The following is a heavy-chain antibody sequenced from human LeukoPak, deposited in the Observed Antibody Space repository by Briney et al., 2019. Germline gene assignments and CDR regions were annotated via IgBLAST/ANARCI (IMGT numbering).Heavy chain of an antibody. V-gene: IGHV1-18*01. CDR2: ISAYNGNS. J-gene: IGHJ3*02. Sequence: ASVKVSCKASGGTFSSYAISWVRLAPGQGLEWMGWISAYNGNSNYAQKFQGRVTMTTDTSTSTAYMELRSLRSDDTAVYYCARGRAWIQLLDAFDIWGQGTVVTVSS. CDR3: ARGRAWIQLLDAFDI. D-gene: IGHD5-18*01. CDR1: GGTFSSYA.